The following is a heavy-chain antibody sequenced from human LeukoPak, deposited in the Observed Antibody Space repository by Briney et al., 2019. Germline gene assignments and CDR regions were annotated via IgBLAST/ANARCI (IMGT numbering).Heavy chain of an antibody. Sequence: PGRSLRLSCAASGFTFTSYSMNWVRHPPGKGLEWVSSISSSISYIYYADSVKGRFTISRDNAKNSLYLQMNSLRAEDTAVYYCASTRGMDVYYYGSGSYSTDAFDIWGQGTMVTVSS. CDR2: ISSSISYI. J-gene: IGHJ3*02. CDR3: ASTRGMDVYYYGSGSYSTDAFDI. V-gene: IGHV3-21*01. D-gene: IGHD3-10*01. CDR1: GFTFTSYS.